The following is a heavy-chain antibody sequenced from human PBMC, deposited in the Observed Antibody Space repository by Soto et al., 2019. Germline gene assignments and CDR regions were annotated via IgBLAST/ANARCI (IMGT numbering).Heavy chain of an antibody. CDR2: INPSGGST. CDR3: ARVDSSWDLGMDV. Sequence: ASVKVACKASGYTFTIYYMHWVRQAPGQGLEWMGIINPSGGSTSYAQKFQGRVTMTRDTSTSTVYMELSSLRSEDTAVYCCARVDSSWDLGMDVWGQGTTVTVSS. J-gene: IGHJ6*02. V-gene: IGHV1-46*01. CDR1: GYTFTIYY. D-gene: IGHD6-13*01.